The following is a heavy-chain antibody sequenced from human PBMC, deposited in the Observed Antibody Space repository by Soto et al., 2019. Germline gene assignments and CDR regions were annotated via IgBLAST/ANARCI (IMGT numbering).Heavy chain of an antibody. CDR2: INYSGGT. CDR3: ARESATLPYYYYYMDV. Sequence: SETLSLTCAVYGGSFSDYYWSWIRQPPGKGLEWIGEINYSGGTNYNPSLKSRVTISVDTSKKQFSLRLGSVTAADTAVYYCARESATLPYYYYYMDVWDNGTTVTVSS. D-gene: IGHD3-16*01. V-gene: IGHV4-34*01. CDR1: GGSFSDYY. J-gene: IGHJ6*03.